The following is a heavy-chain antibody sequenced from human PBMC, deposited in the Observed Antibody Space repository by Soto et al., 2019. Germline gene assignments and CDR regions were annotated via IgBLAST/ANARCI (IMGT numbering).Heavy chain of an antibody. CDR1: GDSISRGGYS. J-gene: IGHJ6*02. CDR3: ARGSSSYYDYGMDV. Sequence: ASETLSLTCTVSGDSISRGGYSWTWIRQPPGKALEWIGNIYGSGSTSYNPSLKSRVTISVDRSKNQFSLKLTSVTAADTAVYFCARGSSSYYDYGMDVWGQGTTVTVSS. V-gene: IGHV4-30-2*01. D-gene: IGHD6-6*01. CDR2: IYGSGST.